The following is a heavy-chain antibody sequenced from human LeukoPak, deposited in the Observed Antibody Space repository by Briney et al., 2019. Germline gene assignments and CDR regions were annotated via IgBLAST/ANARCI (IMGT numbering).Heavy chain of an antibody. CDR3: ARRDNAAPLDY. CDR1: GGSISSYY. J-gene: IGHJ4*02. V-gene: IGHV4-59*08. D-gene: IGHD6-13*01. Sequence: PSETLSLTCTVSGGSISSYYWSWIRQPPGKGLEWIGYIYYSGSTNYNPSLKSRVTISVDTSKNQFSLKLSSVTAADTAVYYCARRDNAAPLDYGGQGPLVTVSS. CDR2: IYYSGST.